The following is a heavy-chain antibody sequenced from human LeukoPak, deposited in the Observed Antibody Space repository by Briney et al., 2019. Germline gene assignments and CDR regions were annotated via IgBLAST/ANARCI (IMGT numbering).Heavy chain of an antibody. CDR3: ARGGYYDSSGSGADYFDY. CDR2: IIPIFGTA. J-gene: IGHJ4*02. D-gene: IGHD3-22*01. Sequence: GASVKVSCKASGGTFSSYAISWVRQAPGQGLEWMGGIIPIFGTANYAQKFQGRVTMTRDTSTSTVYMELSSLRSEDTAVYYCARGGYYDSSGSGADYFDYWGQGTLVTVSS. V-gene: IGHV1-69*05. CDR1: GGTFSSYA.